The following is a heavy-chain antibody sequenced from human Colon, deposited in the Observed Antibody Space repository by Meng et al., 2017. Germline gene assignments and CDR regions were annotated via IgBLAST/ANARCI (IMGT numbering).Heavy chain of an antibody. Sequence: QVQLQDSGPGLVKPSETLSLTCTVSGGSMSSYYWGWIRQPPGKGLEWIGHVLYSESADYNPSLKSRVTISVDPSKNQFSLNLSSVTAADTAVYFCASYNWNKFELWGQGTLVTVSS. CDR1: GGSMSSYY. J-gene: IGHJ4*02. V-gene: IGHV4-59*01. CDR2: VLYSESA. D-gene: IGHD1-20*01. CDR3: ASYNWNKFEL.